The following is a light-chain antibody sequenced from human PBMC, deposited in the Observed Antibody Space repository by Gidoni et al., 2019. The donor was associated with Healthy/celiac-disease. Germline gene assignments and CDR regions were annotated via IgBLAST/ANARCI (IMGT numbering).Light chain of an antibody. CDR3: SSYRDSNTGV. V-gene: IGLV2-14*01. J-gene: IGLJ1*01. Sequence: QSALTQPASVSWSPGQSITISCTGTSSDVGDYNYVSWYQQHPGKAPKLMIYDVRNRPSGVSNRFSGSKSGNTASLTISGLQAEDEADYYCSSYRDSNTGVFGTGTKVTVL. CDR2: DVR. CDR1: SSDVGDYNY.